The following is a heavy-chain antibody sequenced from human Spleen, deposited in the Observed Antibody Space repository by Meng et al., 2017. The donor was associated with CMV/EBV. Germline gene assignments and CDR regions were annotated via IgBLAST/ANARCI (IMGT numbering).Heavy chain of an antibody. V-gene: IGHV1-3*01. D-gene: IGHD3-16*01. J-gene: IGHJ2*01. CDR2: GSVVNGNT. CDR1: GQPFANYV. CDR3: ATEDWGSGYLDL. Sequence: SGQPFANYVSRWVRQATGQRLEWRGLGSVVNGNTRYSQKFQGRITSARDTSSTSTTTAYMELSSLTAEDTAVYYCATEDWGSGYLDLWGRGALVTVSS.